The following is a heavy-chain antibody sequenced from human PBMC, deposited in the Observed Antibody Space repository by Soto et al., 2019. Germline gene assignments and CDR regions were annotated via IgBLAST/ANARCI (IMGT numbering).Heavy chain of an antibody. CDR3: ARDVIRHNWFDP. J-gene: IGHJ5*02. Sequence: GASVKVSCKASGGTFSSYAISWVRQAPGQGLEWMGGIIPIFGTANYAQKFQGRVTITADESTSTAYMELSSLRPEDTAVYYCARDVIRHNWFDPWGQGTLVTVSS. V-gene: IGHV1-69*13. CDR1: GGTFSSYA. CDR2: IIPIFGTA.